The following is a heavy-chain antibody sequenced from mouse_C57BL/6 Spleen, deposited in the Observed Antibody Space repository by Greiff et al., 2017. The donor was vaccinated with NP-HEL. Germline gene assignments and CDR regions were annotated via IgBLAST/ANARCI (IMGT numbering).Heavy chain of an antibody. Sequence: QLQQSGPELVKPGASVKISCKASGYAFSSSWMNWVKQRPGKGLEWIGRSYPGDGDTNYNGKFKGKATLTADKSSSTAYMQLSSLTSEDSAVYFCARRDTTVGGHFDYWGQGTTLTVSS. CDR3: ARRDTTVGGHFDY. CDR1: GYAFSSSW. V-gene: IGHV1-82*01. CDR2: SYPGDGDT. J-gene: IGHJ2*01. D-gene: IGHD1-1*01.